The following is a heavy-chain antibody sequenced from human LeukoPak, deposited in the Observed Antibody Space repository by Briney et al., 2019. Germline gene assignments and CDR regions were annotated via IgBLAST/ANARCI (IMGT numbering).Heavy chain of an antibody. Sequence: GGSLRLSCAASGFTFSSYGMHWVRQAPGKGLEWVANIKQDGSEKYYVDSVKGRFTISRDNAKNSLYLQMNSLRAEDTAVYYCARRYCSSTSCSLDYWGQGTLVTVSS. D-gene: IGHD2-2*01. J-gene: IGHJ4*02. CDR3: ARRYCSSTSCSLDY. CDR2: IKQDGSEK. V-gene: IGHV3-7*01. CDR1: GFTFSSYG.